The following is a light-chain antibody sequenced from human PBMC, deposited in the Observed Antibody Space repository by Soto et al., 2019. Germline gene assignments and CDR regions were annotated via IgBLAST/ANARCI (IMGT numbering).Light chain of an antibody. J-gene: IGLJ1*01. CDR2: DVS. V-gene: IGLV2-14*03. CDR1: SSDIGSYNY. Sequence: QSALTQPASVSGSPGQSITISCTGTSSDIGSYNYVSWYQQHPGKAPKRMIYDVSNRTSGVSNRFSGSKSGNTASLTIAGLQAQVEADYYRSSYTSRITYVFGTGTKLTVL. CDR3: SSYTSRITYV.